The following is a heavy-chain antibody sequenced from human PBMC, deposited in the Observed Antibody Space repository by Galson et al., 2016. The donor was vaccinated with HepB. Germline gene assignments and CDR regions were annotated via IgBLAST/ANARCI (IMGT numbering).Heavy chain of an antibody. CDR3: ARDAMAFWSGANWFDP. J-gene: IGHJ5*02. CDR2: ISAHTGQT. V-gene: IGHV1-18*04. Sequence: SVKVSCKASGYIFMNYGISWVRQAPGQGPEWMGWISAHTGQTQYAQKVRGRVSMTTDTSTSTAYMELKTLRSDDTAVYYCARDAMAFWSGANWFDPWGQGTLITVSS. CDR1: GYIFMNYG. D-gene: IGHD3-3*01.